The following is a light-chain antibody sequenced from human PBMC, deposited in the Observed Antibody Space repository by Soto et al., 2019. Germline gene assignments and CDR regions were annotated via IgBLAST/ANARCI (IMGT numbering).Light chain of an antibody. V-gene: IGLV1-47*02. Sequence: QSVLTQPPSASGTPGQRVTISCSGSSSNIGSNSVYWYQQLPGTAPKLLIYSNNQRPSGVPDRFSGSKSGTSASLAISGLLSEEEAEYYCGAWYDSMMGCCVFGTGTKLTVL. CDR2: SNN. CDR3: GAWYDSMMGCCV. CDR1: SSNIGSNS. J-gene: IGLJ1*01.